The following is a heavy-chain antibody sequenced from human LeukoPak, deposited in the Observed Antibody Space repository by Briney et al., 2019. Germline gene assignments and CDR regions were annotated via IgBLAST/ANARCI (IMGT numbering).Heavy chain of an antibody. D-gene: IGHD4-17*01. CDR3: AREAWGTVTDY. CDR2: ISSSSSYT. Sequence: GGSLRLSCAASGFTFSDYYMSWIRQAPGKGQEWVPYISSSSSYTNYADSVKGRFTISRDNAKNSLYLQMNSLRAEDTAVYYCAREAWGTVTDYWGQGTLVTVSS. CDR1: GFTFSDYY. J-gene: IGHJ4*02. V-gene: IGHV3-11*06.